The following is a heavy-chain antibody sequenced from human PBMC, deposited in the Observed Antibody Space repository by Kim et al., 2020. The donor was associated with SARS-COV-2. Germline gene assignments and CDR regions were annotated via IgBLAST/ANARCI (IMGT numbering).Heavy chain of an antibody. J-gene: IGHJ4*02. D-gene: IGHD6-19*01. V-gene: IGHV1-3*01. CDR2: INAGNGNT. CDR3: ARDYSGWYSHFDY. CDR1: GYTFTSYA. Sequence: ASVKVSCKASGYTFTSYAMHWVRQAPGQRLEWMGWINAGNGNTKYSLKFQGRVTITRDTSASTAYMELSSLRSEDTAVYYCARDYSGWYSHFDYWGQGTLVTVSS.